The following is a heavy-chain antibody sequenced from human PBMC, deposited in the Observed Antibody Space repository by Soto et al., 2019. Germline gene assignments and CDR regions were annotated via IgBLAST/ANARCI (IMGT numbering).Heavy chain of an antibody. CDR3: ARVYGSGTTFDY. D-gene: IGHD3-10*01. CDR1: GGTFSSYA. CDR2: IIPIFGTA. J-gene: IGHJ4*02. Sequence: QVQLVQSGAEVKKPGSSVKVSCKASGGTFSSYAISWVRQAPGQGLEWMGGIIPIFGTANYAQKFQGRVTXXAXXSTSTAYMELSSLRSEDTAVYYCARVYGSGTTFDYWGQGTLVTVSS. V-gene: IGHV1-69*12.